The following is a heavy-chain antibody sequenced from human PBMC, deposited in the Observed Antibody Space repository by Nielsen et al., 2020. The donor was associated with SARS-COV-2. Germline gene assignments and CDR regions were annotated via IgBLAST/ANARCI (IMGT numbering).Heavy chain of an antibody. V-gene: IGHV4-4*02. D-gene: IGHD3-10*01. Sequence: SETLSLTCAVSGGSVSSNDWWTWVRQSPGKGLEWIGEVSHSGSINYNPSLKSRVTISVDTSKNQFSLKLSSVTAADTAVYYCAKSISGTRPLWGQGTLVTVSS. J-gene: IGHJ4*02. CDR3: AKSISGTRPL. CDR2: VSHSGSI. CDR1: GGSVSSNDW.